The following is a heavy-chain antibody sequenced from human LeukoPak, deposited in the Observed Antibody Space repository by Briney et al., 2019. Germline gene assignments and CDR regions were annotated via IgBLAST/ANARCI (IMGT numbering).Heavy chain of an antibody. CDR2: INEDGSER. CDR1: GFTFSSDW. J-gene: IGHJ4*02. Sequence: GGSLRLSCAASGFTFSSDWMSWVRQAPGKGLEWVANINEDGSERRYVDSVKGRFTISRDNAKNSLYLQMNSLRAEDTAVYYCARDRNTDFWSGYYTNYFDYWGQGTLVTVSS. CDR3: ARDRNTDFWSGYYTNYFDY. D-gene: IGHD3-3*01. V-gene: IGHV3-7*01.